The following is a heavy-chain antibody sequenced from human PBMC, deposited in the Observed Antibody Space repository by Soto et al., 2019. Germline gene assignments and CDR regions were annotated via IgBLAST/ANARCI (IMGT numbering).Heavy chain of an antibody. D-gene: IGHD3-3*01. V-gene: IGHV1-18*01. CDR1: GYTFTSYG. CDR2: ISAYNGNT. Sequence: ASVKVSCKASGYTFTSYGISWVRQAPGQGLEWMGWISAYNGNTNYAQKLQGRVTMTTDTSTSTAYMELRSLRSDDTAVYYCARYKYYDFWSGYYTQYYFDYWGQGTLVTVSS. CDR3: ARYKYYDFWSGYYTQYYFDY. J-gene: IGHJ4*02.